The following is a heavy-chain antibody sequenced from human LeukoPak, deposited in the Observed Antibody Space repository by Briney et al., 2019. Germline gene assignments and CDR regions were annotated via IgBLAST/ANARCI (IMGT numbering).Heavy chain of an antibody. J-gene: IGHJ4*02. CDR2: ISGDGTTT. CDR3: AKGRRYYGSSGYYDKYNFDS. CDR1: GFTFDDYA. Sequence: GGSLRLSCAASGFTFDDYAMHWVRQVPGKGLEWVSLISGDGTTTYYADSVKGRFAISRDHSRNFLYLQMNSLRTEDTALYYCAKGRRYYGSSGYYDKYNFDSWGQGTLVTVSS. V-gene: IGHV3-43*02. D-gene: IGHD3-22*01.